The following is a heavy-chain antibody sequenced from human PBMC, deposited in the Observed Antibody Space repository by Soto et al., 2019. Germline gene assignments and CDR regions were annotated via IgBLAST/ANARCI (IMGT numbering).Heavy chain of an antibody. J-gene: IGHJ4*02. D-gene: IGHD4-17*01. V-gene: IGHV4-59*01. CDR2: IYYSESI. CDR1: GISITSYY. Sequence: SETLSLTCTVSGISITSYYWSWIRQPPGKGLEWIGSIYYSESINYNPSLKSRATVSVDTPKNQFSLKLNSLTAADTAVYYCARWTTVDFDHWGQGTLVTVSS. CDR3: ARWTTVDFDH.